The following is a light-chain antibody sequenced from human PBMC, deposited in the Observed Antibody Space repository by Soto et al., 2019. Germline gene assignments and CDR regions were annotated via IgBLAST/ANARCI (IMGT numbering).Light chain of an antibody. CDR3: QQFNNWPST. CDR1: QSVSSN. Sequence: EIVMTQSPATLSVSPGERDTLSCRASQSVSSNLAWYQQKPGQAPRLLIYDASTRATGIPARFSGSGSGTEFTLTISSPQSEDFAVYYCQQFNNWPSTFGQGAKLEIK. V-gene: IGKV3-15*01. J-gene: IGKJ2*01. CDR2: DAS.